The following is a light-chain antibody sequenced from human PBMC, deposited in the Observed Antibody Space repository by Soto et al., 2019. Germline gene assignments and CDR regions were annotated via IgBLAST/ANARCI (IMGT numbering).Light chain of an antibody. CDR2: YAS. J-gene: IGKJ3*01. CDR3: HERSNWRPAVT. V-gene: IGKV3-11*01. Sequence: EVVLPQSPSTLSSSQGERATRSCTSSHSVTTYLARYQQKPGQAPRLLIYYASTRATGIPARFSGSGSGTDCTLTSSTLALEDFGVYYWHERSNWRPAVTFGPGAKVYSK. CDR1: HSVTTY.